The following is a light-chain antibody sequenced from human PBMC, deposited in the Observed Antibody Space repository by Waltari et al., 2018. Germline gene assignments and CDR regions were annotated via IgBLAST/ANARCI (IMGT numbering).Light chain of an antibody. CDR2: EVT. J-gene: IGLJ2*01. V-gene: IGLV2-18*02. CDR3: SSYTTSSTVI. Sequence: WYQLFPRTAPKLLIYEVTNRPSGVPDRFSGSKSGYTASLAISGLQPEDEADYYCSSYTTSSTVIFGGGTKLTVL.